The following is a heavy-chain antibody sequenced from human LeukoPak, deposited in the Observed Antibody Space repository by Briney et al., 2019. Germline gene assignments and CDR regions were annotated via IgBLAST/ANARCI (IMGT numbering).Heavy chain of an antibody. CDR2: IYSGGST. D-gene: IGHD2-15*01. J-gene: IGHJ4*02. V-gene: IGHV3-66*01. Sequence: PGGSLRLSCAASGFTFSSNYMSWVRQAPGKGLEWVSVIYSGGSTYYADSVKGRFTISRDNSKNTLYLQMNSLRAEDTAVYYCARDLDCSGGSCYPGVFDYWGQGTLVTVSS. CDR3: ARDLDCSGGSCYPGVFDY. CDR1: GFTFSSNY.